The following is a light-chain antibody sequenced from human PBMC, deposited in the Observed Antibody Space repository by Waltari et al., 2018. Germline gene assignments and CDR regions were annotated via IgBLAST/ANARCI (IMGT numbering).Light chain of an antibody. V-gene: IGKV3-20*01. CDR2: GSS. J-gene: IGKJ2*01. CDR1: QTVSGNY. Sequence: VLTQSPDTLSLSPGERVTLSYRASQTVSGNYLAWCQRKPGQAPRLLIYGSSRRATGIPDRFSGSGSGTDFTLTISRLEPEDFAVSSCQDFGGSVGQGTKLEIK. CDR3: QDFGGS.